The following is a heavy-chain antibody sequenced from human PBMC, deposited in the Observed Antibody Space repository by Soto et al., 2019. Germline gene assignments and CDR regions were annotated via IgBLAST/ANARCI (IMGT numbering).Heavy chain of an antibody. V-gene: IGHV1-46*01. CDR1: GYTFASYY. CDR3: ARRPVSLAYCGGDCYFDFDY. CDR2: INPSGGST. Sequence: GASVKVSCKASGYTFASYYRHWVRQAPGQGLEWMGIINPSGGSTSYAQKFQGRVTMTRDTSTSTVYMELSSLRSEDTAVYYCARRPVSLAYCGGDCYFDFDYWGQGTLVTVSS. D-gene: IGHD2-21*02. J-gene: IGHJ4*02.